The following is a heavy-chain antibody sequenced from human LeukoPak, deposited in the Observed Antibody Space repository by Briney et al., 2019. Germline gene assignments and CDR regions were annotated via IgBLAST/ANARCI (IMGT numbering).Heavy chain of an antibody. D-gene: IGHD2-21*01. CDR1: GFTFDDYA. CDR2: ISWNSGSI. Sequence: GGSLRLSCAASGFTFDDYAMHWVRQAPRKGLEWASGISWNSGSIGYADSVKGRFTISRDNAKNSLYLQMNSLRAEDTALYYCARELGRGVISPYFDHRGQGTLVTVSS. CDR3: ARELGRGVISPYFDH. V-gene: IGHV3-9*01. J-gene: IGHJ4*02.